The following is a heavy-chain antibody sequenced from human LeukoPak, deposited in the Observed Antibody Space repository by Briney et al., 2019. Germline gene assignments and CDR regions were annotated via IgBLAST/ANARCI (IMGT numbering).Heavy chain of an antibody. Sequence: SGTLSLTCSVSIGSVTSYYWSWFRQPVGKTLEWIGQIHVDGTTDYNPSLKSRVAMSIDTSNNQFSLHLTSVTAADTSVYFCAGRAQTTGYSFGYWGQGALVAVSS. J-gene: IGHJ4*02. D-gene: IGHD2-15*01. CDR3: AGRAQTTGYSFGY. CDR1: IGSVTSYY. V-gene: IGHV4-4*07. CDR2: IHVDGTT.